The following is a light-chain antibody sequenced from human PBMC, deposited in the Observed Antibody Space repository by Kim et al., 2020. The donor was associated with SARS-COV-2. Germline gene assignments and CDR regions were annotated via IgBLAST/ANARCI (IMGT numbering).Light chain of an antibody. CDR2: GNN. CDR3: QSYASSLSAYV. V-gene: IGLV1-40*01. Sequence: TVTITCTVSSSNIGSGYAVHWYQQLQGTAPKLLIYGNNDRPSGIPVLFSVSKSGSSASLAITGLQAEDEADYYCQSYASSLSAYVFGTGTKVTVL. J-gene: IGLJ1*01. CDR1: SSNIGSGYA.